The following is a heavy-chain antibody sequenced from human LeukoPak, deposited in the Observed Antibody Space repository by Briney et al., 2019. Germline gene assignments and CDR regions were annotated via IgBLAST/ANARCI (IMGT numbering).Heavy chain of an antibody. CDR3: GRWGYFDSGNYFVVDY. CDR2: IHDNGDI. CDR1: GDSIRSYY. Sequence: SETLSLTCIVSGDSIRSYYWDWIRQAPGKALEWIGHIHDNGDIAYNFSLKSRVTISMDTSKNQFSLKLSSVTAADTAVYYCGRWGYFDSGNYFVVDYWGQGTVVTVSS. J-gene: IGHJ4*02. D-gene: IGHD3-22*01. V-gene: IGHV4-59*01.